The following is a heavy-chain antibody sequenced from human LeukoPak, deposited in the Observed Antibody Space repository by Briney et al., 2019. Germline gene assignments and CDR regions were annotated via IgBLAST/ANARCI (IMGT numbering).Heavy chain of an antibody. CDR2: IYYSGST. V-gene: IGHV4-39*01. CDR3: ARHVDATVRFDP. Sequence: PSETLSLTCTVSGGSISSSGYYWGWIRQPPGKGLEWIGSIYYSGSTYYNSSLKSRVTISVDTSKKQFSLNLTSVTAADTAVYYCARHVDATVRFDPWGQGTLVTVSS. D-gene: IGHD4-11*01. J-gene: IGHJ5*02. CDR1: GGSISSSGYY.